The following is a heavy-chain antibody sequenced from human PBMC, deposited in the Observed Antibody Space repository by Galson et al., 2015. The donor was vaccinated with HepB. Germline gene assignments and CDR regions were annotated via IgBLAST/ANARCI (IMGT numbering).Heavy chain of an antibody. Sequence: SLRLSCAASGFSFSHHGMHWARQAPGKGLEWLAIIWHDGSQEYYADSVKGRFTISRDNSRNTVYLHMNRLRAEDMDVYYCGRDAWYNSGWYWSVEYWGQGTLVTVSS. J-gene: IGHJ4*02. V-gene: IGHV3-33*01. D-gene: IGHD6-19*01. CDR3: GRDAWYNSGWYWSVEY. CDR2: IWHDGSQE. CDR1: GFSFSHHG.